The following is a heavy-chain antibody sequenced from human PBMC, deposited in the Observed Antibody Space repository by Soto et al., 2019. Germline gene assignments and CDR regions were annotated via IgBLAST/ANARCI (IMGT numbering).Heavy chain of an antibody. J-gene: IGHJ4*01. CDR1: GASIGSSY. CDR2: IFYSGST. D-gene: IGHD4-17*01. V-gene: IGHV4-59*01. CDR3: ARVSTVTNLDY. Sequence: QVQLQESGPGLVKPSETLSLTCTVSGASIGSSYWSWIRQPPGKGLEWLGYIFYSGSTNYSPSLNSRVPITVDTSKNQLSLNLISVTAADTAVYYCARVSTVTNLDYWGHGMLVTVSS.